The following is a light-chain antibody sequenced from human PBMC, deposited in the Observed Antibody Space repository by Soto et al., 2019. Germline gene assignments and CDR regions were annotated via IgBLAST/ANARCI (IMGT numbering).Light chain of an antibody. V-gene: IGKV3D-15*01. Sequence: EIVMTQSPATLSVSPGERATLSCRASQSVNIYLAWYQQKPGQAPRLLIFGATYRATGIPARFSGSGSGTEFNLTISSLQSEDFGVYFCQQYDDWLRLTVGGGTKVDIK. CDR2: GAT. CDR3: QQYDDWLRLT. J-gene: IGKJ4*01. CDR1: QSVNIY.